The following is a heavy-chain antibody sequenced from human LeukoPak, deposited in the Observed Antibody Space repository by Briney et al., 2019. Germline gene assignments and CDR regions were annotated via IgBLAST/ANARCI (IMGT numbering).Heavy chain of an antibody. CDR2: IKSKTDGGTT. D-gene: IGHD6-13*01. V-gene: IGHV3-15*01. J-gene: IGHJ5*02. CDR1: GFTLSNAW. Sequence: GGSLRLSCAASGFTLSNAWMSWVRQAPGKGLEWVGRIKSKTDGGTTDYAAPVKGRFTISRDDSKNTLYLQMNSLKTEDTAVYYCTSDGYPPTWFDLWGQGTLVTVSS. CDR3: TSDGYPPTWFDL.